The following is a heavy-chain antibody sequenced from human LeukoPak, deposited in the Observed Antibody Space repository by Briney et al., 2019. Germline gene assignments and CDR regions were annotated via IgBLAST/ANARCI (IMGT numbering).Heavy chain of an antibody. Sequence: GGSLRLSCAASGFTFSSYNMNWVRQAPGKGLEWVSYISSSSSTIYYADSVKGRFTISRDNAKNSLYLQMNSLRAEDTALYYCARDQGGGHTYYFDYWGQGTLVTVAS. J-gene: IGHJ4*02. D-gene: IGHD2-15*01. CDR2: ISSSSSTI. V-gene: IGHV3-48*01. CDR3: ARDQGGGHTYYFDY. CDR1: GFTFSSYN.